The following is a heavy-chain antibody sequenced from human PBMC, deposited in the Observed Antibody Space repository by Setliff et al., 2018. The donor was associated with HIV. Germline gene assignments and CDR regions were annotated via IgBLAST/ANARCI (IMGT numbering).Heavy chain of an antibody. Sequence: ASVKVSCKVSGFTLTELSMHWVRQAPGKGLEWMGSFNPEDGKTIYAQKFQGRVTMIEDTSTDTAYMGLSSLRSEDMAVYYCAREGRSSAWDDWYFDLWGRGTLVTVSS. V-gene: IGHV1-24*01. J-gene: IGHJ2*01. CDR2: FNPEDGKT. D-gene: IGHD6-19*01. CDR1: GFTLTELS. CDR3: AREGRSSAWDDWYFDL.